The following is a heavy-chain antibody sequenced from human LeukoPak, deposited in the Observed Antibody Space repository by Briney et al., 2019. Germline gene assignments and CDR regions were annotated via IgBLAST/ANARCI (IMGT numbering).Heavy chain of an antibody. V-gene: IGHV3-30*18. CDR1: GFTFSSYG. CDR2: KSYDGSSE. CDR3: AKDSDIAVTGTDDAFDL. J-gene: IGHJ3*01. Sequence: GGSLRLSCAASGFTFSSYGMHWVRQAPGKGLQCVAVKSYDGSSEYYADSVKGRFIISRDNSKNTLYLQVNSLRAEDTAVYYCAKDSDIAVTGTDDAFDLWAKGQWSPSLQ. D-gene: IGHD6-19*01.